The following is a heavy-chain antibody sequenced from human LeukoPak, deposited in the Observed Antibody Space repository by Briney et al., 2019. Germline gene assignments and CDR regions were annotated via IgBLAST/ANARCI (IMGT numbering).Heavy chain of an antibody. CDR1: GGSITSHY. J-gene: IGHJ4*02. CDR2: VLDSVRT. Sequence: WETLSLTRTVSGGSITSHYWSWIRQPPGKGLEWIAYVLDSVRTKDNPSLQSRLTLSADTSKNQFSLRLSSVTAADTAVYYCATLKRGSIYGYFDFWGQGIKVTVSS. V-gene: IGHV4-59*11. D-gene: IGHD5-18*01. CDR3: ATLKRGSIYGYFDF.